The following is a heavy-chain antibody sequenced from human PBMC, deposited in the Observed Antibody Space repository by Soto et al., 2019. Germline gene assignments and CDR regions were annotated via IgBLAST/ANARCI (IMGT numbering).Heavy chain of an antibody. V-gene: IGHV1-2*04. Sequence: ASVKVSCMASGYTFTGYYMHWVRQAPGQGLEWMGWINPNSGGTNYAQKFQGWVTMTRDTSISTAYMELSRLRSDDTAVYYCARGYCTNGVCYLLEFDPWGQGTLVTVSS. CDR3: ARGYCTNGVCYLLEFDP. CDR1: GYTFTGYY. D-gene: IGHD2-8*01. CDR2: INPNSGGT. J-gene: IGHJ5*02.